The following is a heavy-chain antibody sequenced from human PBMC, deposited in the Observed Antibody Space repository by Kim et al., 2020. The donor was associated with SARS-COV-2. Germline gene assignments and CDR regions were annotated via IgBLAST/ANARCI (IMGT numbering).Heavy chain of an antibody. Sequence: GGSLRLSCAASGFTFDDHAMHWVRQAPGEGLEWVSGISWNSGSIGYADSVKGRFTISRDNAKNSLYLQMNSLRAEDTALYYCAKGGPDYWGQGTLVTVSS. CDR1: GFTFDDHA. CDR3: AKGGPDY. CDR2: ISWNSGSI. V-gene: IGHV3-9*01. J-gene: IGHJ4*02.